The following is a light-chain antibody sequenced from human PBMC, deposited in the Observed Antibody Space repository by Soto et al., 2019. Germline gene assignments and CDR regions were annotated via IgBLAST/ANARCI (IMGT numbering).Light chain of an antibody. Sequence: EIVLTQSPGTLSLSPGERATLSCRASQSISSSYLAWYQQKPGQAPRLLVYGASSRATGIPDRFSGSGSGTDFTLTISRLEPEDFAVYYCQQYGSSRFPFCPGTQVDIK. CDR1: QSISSSY. V-gene: IGKV3-20*01. J-gene: IGKJ3*01. CDR3: QQYGSSRFP. CDR2: GAS.